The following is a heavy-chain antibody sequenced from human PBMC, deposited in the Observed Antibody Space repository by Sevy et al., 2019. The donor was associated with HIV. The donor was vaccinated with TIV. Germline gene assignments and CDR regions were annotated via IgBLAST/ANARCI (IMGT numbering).Heavy chain of an antibody. CDR2: ISSSGSSK. V-gene: IGHV3-64*01. Sequence: GGSLRLSCVASGFTFSHFAMHWVRQAPGKGLEYVSGISSSGSSKYIASSVKGRFSISRDNSMNTVFLEMANVRDEDMGVYYCARDRAGYSNVFDCWSQGTLVTVSS. J-gene: IGHJ4*02. CDR3: ARDRAGYSNVFDC. CDR1: GFTFSHFA. D-gene: IGHD4-4*01.